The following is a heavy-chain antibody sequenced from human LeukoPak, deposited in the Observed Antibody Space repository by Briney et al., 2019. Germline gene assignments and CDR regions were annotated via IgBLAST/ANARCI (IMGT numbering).Heavy chain of an antibody. D-gene: IGHD3-10*01. Sequence: SVKVSCKASGGTYSSYAISWVRQAPGQGLEWMGRIIPILGIANYAQKLQGRVTITADKSTSTAYMELSSLRSEDTAVYYCARDLTGSYYMDYWGQGTLVTVSS. CDR3: ARDLTGSYYMDY. CDR2: IIPILGIA. CDR1: GGTYSSYA. J-gene: IGHJ4*02. V-gene: IGHV1-69*04.